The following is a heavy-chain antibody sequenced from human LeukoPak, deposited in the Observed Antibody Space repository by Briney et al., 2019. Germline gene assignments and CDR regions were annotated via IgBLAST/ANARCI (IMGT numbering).Heavy chain of an antibody. J-gene: IGHJ4*02. CDR1: GFSFSNYG. CDR3: ARDQALYFSYGDY. Sequence: GGSLRLSCAASGFSFSNYGMHWFGRAPARGLRCLAAIFYDGSNQHYADTVKGRFTISRDNSKNTLYLQVNSPTAEDTAVYYCARDQALYFSYGDYWGQGTLVTVSS. CDR2: IFYDGSNQ. D-gene: IGHD3-16*01. V-gene: IGHV3-33*01.